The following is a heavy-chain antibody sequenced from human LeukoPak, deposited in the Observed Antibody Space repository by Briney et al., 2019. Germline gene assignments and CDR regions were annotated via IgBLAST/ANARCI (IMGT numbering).Heavy chain of an antibody. CDR2: ISSSSSYI. Sequence: PGGSLRLSCAASGFTFSSYSMNWDRQAPGKGLEWVSSISSSSSYIYYADSVKGRFTISRDNAKNSLYLQMNSLRAEDTAVYYCARAGAARPGHYYYYMDVWGKGTTVTVSS. CDR3: ARAGAARPGHYYYYMDV. V-gene: IGHV3-21*01. CDR1: GFTFSSYS. J-gene: IGHJ6*03. D-gene: IGHD6-6*01.